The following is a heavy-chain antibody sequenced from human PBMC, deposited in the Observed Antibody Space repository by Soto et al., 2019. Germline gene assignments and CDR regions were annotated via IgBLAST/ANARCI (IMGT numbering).Heavy chain of an antibody. V-gene: IGHV4-30-4*01. J-gene: IGHJ6*01. CDR1: GGSISSGDYY. CDR2: IYYSGST. Sequence: PSETLSLTCTVSGGSISSGDYYWSWIRQPPGKGLEWIGYIYYSGSTYYNPSLKSRVTISVDTSKNQFSLKLSSVTAADTAVYYCAREYVVVVAKLHWGMDVWGQGTTVTVSS. CDR3: AREYVVVVAKLHWGMDV. D-gene: IGHD2-15*01.